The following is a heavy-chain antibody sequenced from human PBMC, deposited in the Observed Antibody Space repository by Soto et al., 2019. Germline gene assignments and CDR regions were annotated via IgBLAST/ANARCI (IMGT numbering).Heavy chain of an antibody. CDR1: EYTFTGYY. J-gene: IGHJ6*02. CDR3: GRGGRYYYYYGMDV. CDR2: INPNSGGT. Sequence: QVHLVQSGAEVKKPGASVKVSCKASEYTFTGYYMHWVRQAPGQGLEWMGWINPNSGGTNYAQKFQGWVTMTRDTSISTAYMELSRLRTDDTAVYYCGRGGRYYYYYGMDVWGQVTTVTVSS. D-gene: IGHD3-16*01. V-gene: IGHV1-2*04.